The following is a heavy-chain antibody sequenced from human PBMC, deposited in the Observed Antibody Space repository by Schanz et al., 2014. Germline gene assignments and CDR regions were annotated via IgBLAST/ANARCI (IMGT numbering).Heavy chain of an antibody. CDR3: ARAKRFGDMDV. D-gene: IGHD3-10*01. J-gene: IGHJ6*02. CDR1: GGTFSSYT. V-gene: IGHV1-69*02. CDR2: IVPIAGIT. Sequence: QVQLVQSGAEVKKPGSSVKVSCKASGGTFSSYTISWVRQAPGQGLEWMGRIVPIAGITNYAQRFQGRVTITADKSSDTAYMELNSLRSDDTAVYYCARAKRFGDMDVWGQGTTVTVSS.